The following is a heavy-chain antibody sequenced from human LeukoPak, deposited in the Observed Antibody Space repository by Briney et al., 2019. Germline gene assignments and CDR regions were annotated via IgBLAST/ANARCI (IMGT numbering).Heavy chain of an antibody. D-gene: IGHD6-19*01. V-gene: IGHV4-39*01. CDR3: ARQGIAVAGDFDY. Sequence: SETLSLTCTVSGGSISSSSYYWGWIRQPPGKGLEWIGSIYYSGSTYYNPSLKSRVTISVDTSKNQFSLKLSSVTAADTAVYCCARQGIAVAGDFDYWGQGTLVTVSS. CDR2: IYYSGST. CDR1: GGSISSSSYY. J-gene: IGHJ4*02.